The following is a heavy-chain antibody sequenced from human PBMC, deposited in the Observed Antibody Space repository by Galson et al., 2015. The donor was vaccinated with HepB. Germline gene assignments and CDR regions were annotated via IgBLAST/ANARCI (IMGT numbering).Heavy chain of an antibody. D-gene: IGHD6-6*01. Sequence: SLRLSCAASGFTFSNYWMTWVRQAPGKGLEWVANIKDDGSEKYYGDSVRGRFTISRDEAKKSLYLQMNSLRADDTAVYYCARGGFGTSSFYYFDYWGQGSVVAVSS. CDR3: ARGGFGTSSFYYFDY. J-gene: IGHJ4*02. CDR1: GFTFSNYW. V-gene: IGHV3-7*04. CDR2: IKDDGSEK.